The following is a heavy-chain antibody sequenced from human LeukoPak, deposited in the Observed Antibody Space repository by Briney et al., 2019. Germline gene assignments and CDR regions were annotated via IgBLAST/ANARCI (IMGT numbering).Heavy chain of an antibody. V-gene: IGHV3-48*03. CDR2: ISSSGSTI. J-gene: IGHJ4*02. Sequence: GGSLRLSCGASGFTFSSYEMNWVRQAPGKGLEWVSYISSSGSTIYYADSVKGRFTISRDNTKGSLYLQMNSLGAEDTAMYYCAKLLGTATTYDSWGQGTRVTVSS. CDR3: AKLLGTATTYDS. D-gene: IGHD5-24*01. CDR1: GFTFSSYE.